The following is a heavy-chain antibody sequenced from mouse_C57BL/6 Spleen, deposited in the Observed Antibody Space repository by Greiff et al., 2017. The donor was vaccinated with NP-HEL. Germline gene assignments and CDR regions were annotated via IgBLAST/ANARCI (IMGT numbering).Heavy chain of an antibody. CDR3: ARRGDYNYYAMDY. J-gene: IGHJ4*01. CDR2: IDPSDSYT. V-gene: IGHV1-69*01. CDR1: GYTFTSYW. D-gene: IGHD2-4*01. Sequence: QVQLQQSGAELVMPGASVKLSCKASGYTFTSYWMHWVKQRPGQGLEWIGEIDPSDSYTNYNQKFKGKSTLTVDKSSSTTYMQLSSLTSEDSAVYYWARRGDYNYYAMDYLGQGTSVTVSS.